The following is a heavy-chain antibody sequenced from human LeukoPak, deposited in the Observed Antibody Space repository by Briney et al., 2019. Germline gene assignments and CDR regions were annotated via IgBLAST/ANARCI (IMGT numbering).Heavy chain of an antibody. D-gene: IGHD3/OR15-3a*01. J-gene: IGHJ5*02. CDR1: RFTLSSYG. Sequence: GGSRTLSCAASRFTLSSYGMHWVSQAPGKGLEWEAAISYDGSKTYYADSVKDRFTISGYKYKNTLNLQINSVRAEDTAVYYCAREATVTDVDPYNWFDPWGQGTLVTVSS. V-gene: IGHV3-30*03. CDR2: ISYDGSKT. CDR3: AREATVTDVDPYNWFDP.